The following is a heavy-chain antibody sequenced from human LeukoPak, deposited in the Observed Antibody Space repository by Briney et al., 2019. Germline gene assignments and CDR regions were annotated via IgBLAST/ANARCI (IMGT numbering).Heavy chain of an antibody. Sequence: SETLSLTCTVSGGSISSSSYYWGWIRQPPGKGLEWIGSIYYSGSTNYNPSLKSRVTISVDTSKNQFSLKLSSVTAADTAVYYCARDRAGYSGSYPYYYYYMDVWGKGTTVTISS. CDR1: GGSISSSSYY. V-gene: IGHV4-39*07. D-gene: IGHD1-26*01. CDR2: IYYSGST. CDR3: ARDRAGYSGSYPYYYYYMDV. J-gene: IGHJ6*03.